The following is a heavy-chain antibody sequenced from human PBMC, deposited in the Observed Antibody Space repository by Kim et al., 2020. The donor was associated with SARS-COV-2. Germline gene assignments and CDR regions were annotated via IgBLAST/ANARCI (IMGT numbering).Heavy chain of an antibody. V-gene: IGHV4-4*02. CDR1: GGSISSSNW. CDR3: ARFMVRGVIFHYGMDV. D-gene: IGHD3-10*01. Sequence: SETLSLTCAVSGGSISSSNWWSWVRQPPGKGLEWIGEIYHSGSTNYNPSLKSRVTISVDKSKNQFSLTLSSVTAADTAVYYCARFMVRGVIFHYGMDVWGQGTAVTVSS. J-gene: IGHJ6*02. CDR2: IYHSGST.